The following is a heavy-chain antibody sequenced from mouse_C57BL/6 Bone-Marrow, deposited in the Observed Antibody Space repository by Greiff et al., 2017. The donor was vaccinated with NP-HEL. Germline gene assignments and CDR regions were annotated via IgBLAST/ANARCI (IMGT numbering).Heavy chain of an antibody. CDR1: GYSITSGYY. J-gene: IGHJ3*01. CDR2: ISYDGSN. Sequence: DVQLQESGPGLVKPSQSLSLTCSVTGYSITSGYYWNWIRQFPGNKLEWMGYISYDGSNNYNPSLKNRISITRDTSKNQFFLKLNSVTTEDTATYYCANEAWFAYWGQGTLVTVSA. CDR3: ANEAWFAY. V-gene: IGHV3-6*01.